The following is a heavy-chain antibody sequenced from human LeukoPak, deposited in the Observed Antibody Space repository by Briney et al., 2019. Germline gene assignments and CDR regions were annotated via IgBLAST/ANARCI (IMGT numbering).Heavy chain of an antibody. D-gene: IGHD3-10*01. V-gene: IGHV4-39*01. Sequence: SETLSLTCTVSGGSISSSSYYWGWIRQPPGKGLEWIGSIYYSGSTYYNPSLKSRVTISVDTSKNQFSLKLSSVTAADTAVYYCARRPGSGSYFDYWGQGTLVTVSS. J-gene: IGHJ4*02. CDR1: GGSISSSSYY. CDR2: IYYSGST. CDR3: ARRPGSGSYFDY.